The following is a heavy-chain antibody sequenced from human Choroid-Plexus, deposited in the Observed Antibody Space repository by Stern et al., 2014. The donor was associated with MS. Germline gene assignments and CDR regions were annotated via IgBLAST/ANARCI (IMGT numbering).Heavy chain of an antibody. J-gene: IGHJ6*02. Sequence: DQLVESGAEVKKPGASVKVSCKTSGYIFTGYYIHWVRQAPGQGLEWMALINPNTGGTKYAQKFQGRVTMSRDTSISTAYVELSSLTSDDKAVYYCARDQRGITIFGVVTDYYYLGMDVWGQGTTVTVS. CDR1: GYIFTGYY. D-gene: IGHD3-3*01. V-gene: IGHV1-2*02. CDR2: INPNTGGT. CDR3: ARDQRGITIFGVVTDYYYLGMDV.